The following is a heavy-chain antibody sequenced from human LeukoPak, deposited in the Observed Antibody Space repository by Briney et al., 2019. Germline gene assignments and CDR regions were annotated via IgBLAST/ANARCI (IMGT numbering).Heavy chain of an antibody. D-gene: IGHD3-22*01. CDR2: ISGRGAGT. V-gene: IGHV3-23*01. CDR3: VKKYYYDGSGNPIFDH. Sequence: GGSLRLSCAASGFTFSSHAMNWVRQAPGKGLEWVSSISGRGAGTYYADSVKGRFTISRDKSKNTLYLQMDSLRAGDTAIYYCVKKYYYDGSGNPIFDHWGQGTLVAVSS. J-gene: IGHJ4*01. CDR1: GFTFSSHA.